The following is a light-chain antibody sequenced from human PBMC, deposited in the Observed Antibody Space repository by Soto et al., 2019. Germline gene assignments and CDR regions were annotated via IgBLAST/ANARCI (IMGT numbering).Light chain of an antibody. CDR1: NSDVGGYNF. CDR2: EVT. J-gene: IGLJ1*01. V-gene: IGLV2-14*01. Sequence: QSALTQPASVSGSPGQSITISCTGTNSDVGGYNFVSWYQQLPGKAPKVMIYEVTNRPSGVSDRFSGSKSGNTASLTISGLQADDEADYYFSSYTRTTTYVFGTGTKVTVL. CDR3: SSYTRTTTYV.